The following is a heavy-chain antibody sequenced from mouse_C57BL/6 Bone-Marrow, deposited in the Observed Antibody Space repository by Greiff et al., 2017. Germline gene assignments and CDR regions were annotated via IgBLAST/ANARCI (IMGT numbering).Heavy chain of an antibody. J-gene: IGHJ3*01. CDR2: IHPNSGST. CDR3: ARWGAWFSY. V-gene: IGHV1-64*01. CDR1: GYTFTSYW. Sequence: QVQLQQPGAELVKPGASVKLSCKASGYTFTSYWMHWVKQRPGQGLEWIGMIHPNSGSTNYNEKFKCKDTLTVDKSSSTAYMQLSSLTSEDSAVYYCARWGAWFSYWGQGTLVTVSA.